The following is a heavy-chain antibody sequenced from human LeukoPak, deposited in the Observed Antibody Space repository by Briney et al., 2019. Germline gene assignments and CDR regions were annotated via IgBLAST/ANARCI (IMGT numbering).Heavy chain of an antibody. CDR3: AIRIDEPTADYYYMDV. D-gene: IGHD2-21*02. CDR1: GGTFSSYA. CDR2: MNPNSGNT. V-gene: IGHV1-8*03. Sequence: ASVKASCKASGGTFSSYAISWVRQAPGQGLEWMGWMNPNSGNTGYAQKFQGRVTITRNTSISTAYMELSSLRSEDTAVYYCAIRIDEPTADYYYMDVWGKGTTVTVSS. J-gene: IGHJ6*03.